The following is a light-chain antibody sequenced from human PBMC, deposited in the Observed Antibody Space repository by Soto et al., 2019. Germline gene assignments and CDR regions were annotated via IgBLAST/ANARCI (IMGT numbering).Light chain of an antibody. V-gene: IGKV3-15*01. CDR3: QPYNDWPPA. CDR1: QSVSSS. J-gene: IGKJ1*01. Sequence: MTQSPATLSVSQGERATLSCWASQSVSSSIGWYQQKPGEAPRLLIYGASTRASGIPARFSGSVSGTGFTLTVSGLQSGDFAVYYCQPYNDWPPAFGQGTKVDIK. CDR2: GAS.